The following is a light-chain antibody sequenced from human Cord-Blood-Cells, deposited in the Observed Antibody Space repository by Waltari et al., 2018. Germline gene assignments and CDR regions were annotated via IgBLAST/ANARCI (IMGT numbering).Light chain of an antibody. Sequence: NFMLTQPHPVSASPCKTVPISCTPCSGRLASNYVQWSQQRPGSPPTTLIYEDNQRPSGVPVRFSGSSDSSSNSASLTISGLKTEDEADYYCQSYDRSNHYVFGTGTKVTVL. J-gene: IGLJ1*01. CDR3: QSYDRSNHYV. CDR2: EDN. CDR1: SGRLASNY. V-gene: IGLV6-57*01.